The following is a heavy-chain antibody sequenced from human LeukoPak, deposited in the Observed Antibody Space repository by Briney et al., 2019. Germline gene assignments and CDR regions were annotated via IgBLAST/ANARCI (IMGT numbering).Heavy chain of an antibody. V-gene: IGHV4-34*01. D-gene: IGHD3-22*01. CDR3: GRGPEVVITYEAFDI. CDR1: GGSFSGYY. J-gene: IGHJ3*02. Sequence: SETLSLTCAVYGGSFSGYYWSWIRQPPGKGLEWIGEINHSGSTNYNPSLKSRVTLSVDTSKNQFSLKLSSVTAAATAVYCCGRGPEVVITYEAFDIWGQGTMVTVSS. CDR2: INHSGST.